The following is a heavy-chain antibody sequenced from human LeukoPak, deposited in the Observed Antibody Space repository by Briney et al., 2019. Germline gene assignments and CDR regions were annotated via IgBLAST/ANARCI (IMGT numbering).Heavy chain of an antibody. CDR3: TTGSRSDFWSGYDRGNWFSP. CDR2: MNPNSGST. CDR1: GYTFTSYD. D-gene: IGHD3-3*01. J-gene: IGHJ5*02. Sequence: ASVKVSCKASGYTFTSYDINWVRQATGQGLEWMGWMNPNSGSTGYAQKFQGRVTMTRNTSISTAYRELSSLRAEDTGVYYCTTGSRSDFWSGYDRGNWFSPWGQGTLVTVSS. V-gene: IGHV1-8*01.